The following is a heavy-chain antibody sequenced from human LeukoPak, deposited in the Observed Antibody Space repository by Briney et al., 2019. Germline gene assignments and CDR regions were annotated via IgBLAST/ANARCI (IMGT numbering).Heavy chain of an antibody. D-gene: IGHD3-22*01. Sequence: PGGTLRLSCAASGFTFSSYGMSWVRQAPGKGLEWVSAISGSGGSTYYADSLKGRFTISRDNSKNTLYLQMNSLRAEDTAVYYCARGPTMKMDVWGKGTTVTVSS. CDR1: GFTFSSYG. CDR2: ISGSGGST. J-gene: IGHJ6*04. V-gene: IGHV3-23*01. CDR3: ARGPTMKMDV.